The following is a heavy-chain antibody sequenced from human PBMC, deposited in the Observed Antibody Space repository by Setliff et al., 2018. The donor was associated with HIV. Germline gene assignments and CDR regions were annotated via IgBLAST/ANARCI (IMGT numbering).Heavy chain of an antibody. CDR2: INYNNGDT. V-gene: IGHV1-2*02. Sequence: SVKVSCKTSGYIFSAYYVHWLRRAPGQGLEWMGWINYNNGDTKYAERFQGRVTMTRDTSISTVYMDLNRLTSDDTAVYYCALANIVSTARWNHWGRGTLVTVSS. CDR3: ALANIVSTARWNH. D-gene: IGHD1-1*01. CDR1: GYIFSAYY. J-gene: IGHJ4*02.